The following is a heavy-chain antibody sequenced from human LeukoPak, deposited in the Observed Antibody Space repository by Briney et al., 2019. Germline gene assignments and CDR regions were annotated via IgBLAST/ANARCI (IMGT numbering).Heavy chain of an antibody. V-gene: IGHV1-2*02. CDR2: INPHSGGT. D-gene: IGHD3-9*01. J-gene: IGHJ3*02. Sequence: ASVRVSCKTFLYTFTRYYIHWVRQAPGQGVGWMGGINPHSGGTNYAQKFQGRVTMNRDTSISTAYMEVSSLRSDDTAVCYCARLVSCAVCGGWAFDIWGQGTMVTVSS. CDR3: ARLVSCAVCGGWAFDI. CDR1: LYTFTRYY.